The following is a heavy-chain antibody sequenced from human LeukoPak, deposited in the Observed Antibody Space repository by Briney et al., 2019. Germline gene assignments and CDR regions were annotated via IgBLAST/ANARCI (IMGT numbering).Heavy chain of an antibody. CDR3: ASAASYWGIFDY. D-gene: IGHD1-26*01. V-gene: IGHV4-59*01. J-gene: IGHJ4*02. CDR1: GGSFSGYY. CDR2: IYYSGST. Sequence: SETLSLTCAVYGGSFSGYYWSWIRQPPGKGLEWIGYIYYSGSTNYNPSLKSRVTISVDTSKNQFSLKLSSVTAADTTVYYCASAASYWGIFDYWGQGTLVTVSS.